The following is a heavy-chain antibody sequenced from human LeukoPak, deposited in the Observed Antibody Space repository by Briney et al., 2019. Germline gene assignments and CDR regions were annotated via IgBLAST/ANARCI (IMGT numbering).Heavy chain of an antibody. Sequence: PSETLSLTCTVSGASISSYYWSWIRQPPGKGLEWIGYIYYSGSTNYNPSLKSRLTISVDTSKNQFSLKLSSVTAADTAVYYCASTPYCSTTSCWYFDYWGQGTLVTVSS. CDR3: ASTPYCSTTSCWYFDY. CDR2: IYYSGST. CDR1: GASISSYY. J-gene: IGHJ4*02. D-gene: IGHD2-2*01. V-gene: IGHV4-59*01.